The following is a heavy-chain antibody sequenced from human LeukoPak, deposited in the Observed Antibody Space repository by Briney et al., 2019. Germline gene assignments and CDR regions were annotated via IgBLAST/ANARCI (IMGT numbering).Heavy chain of an antibody. CDR3: ARDTSGKIGWHYFDY. V-gene: IGHV3-7*01. Sequence: GGSLRLSCAASGFTLSDYRMTWVRQAPGKGLEWVANIKQDGSEKYYVDSVKGRFTISRDNAQNSLYLQMNSLRVEDTAVYFSARDTSGKIGWHYFDYWGQGALVTVSS. J-gene: IGHJ4*02. CDR2: IKQDGSEK. CDR1: GFTLSDYR. D-gene: IGHD6-19*01.